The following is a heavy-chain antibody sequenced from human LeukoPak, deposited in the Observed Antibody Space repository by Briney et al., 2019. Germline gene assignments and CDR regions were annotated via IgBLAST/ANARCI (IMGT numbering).Heavy chain of an antibody. CDR2: IKSKTDGGTT. CDR3: TTAVTIGHSAFDI. J-gene: IGHJ3*02. D-gene: IGHD4-17*01. V-gene: IGHV3-15*01. CDR1: GFTFSNAW. Sequence: KPGGSLRLSCAASGFTFSNAWMSWVRQAPGKGLEWVGRIKSKTDGGTTDYAAPVKGRFTISRDDSKNTLYLQMNSLKTEDTAVYYCTTAVTIGHSAFDIWGQGTMVTVSS.